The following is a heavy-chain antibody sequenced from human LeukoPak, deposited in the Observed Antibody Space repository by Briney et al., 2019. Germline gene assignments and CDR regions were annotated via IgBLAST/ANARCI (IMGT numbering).Heavy chain of an antibody. CDR1: GFTFSSCA. J-gene: IGHJ4*02. CDR3: ARDHGRIWARDSSGYYSYDY. D-gene: IGHD3-22*01. V-gene: IGHV3-21*01. CDR2: ISSSSSYI. Sequence: GGSLRLSCAAPGFTFSSCAMSWVRQAPGKGLEWVSSISSSSSYIYYADSVKGRFTISRDNAKNSLYLQMNSLRAEDTAVYYCARDHGRIWARDSSGYYSYDYWGQGALVTVSS.